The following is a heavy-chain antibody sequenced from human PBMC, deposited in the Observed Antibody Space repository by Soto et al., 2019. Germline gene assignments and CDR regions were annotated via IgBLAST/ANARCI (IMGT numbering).Heavy chain of an antibody. V-gene: IGHV1-3*01. Sequence: ASVKVSCKASGYTFTSYGIHWVRQAPGQRLEWTGWINAGNRNTKYPEKFQGRVTITRDTSASTAYLELSSLRSEDTAVYYCARDPNDSSAYYHHYYYGMDVWGQGTTVTVSS. D-gene: IGHD3-22*01. CDR3: ARDPNDSSAYYHHYYYGMDV. J-gene: IGHJ6*02. CDR2: INAGNRNT. CDR1: GYTFTSYG.